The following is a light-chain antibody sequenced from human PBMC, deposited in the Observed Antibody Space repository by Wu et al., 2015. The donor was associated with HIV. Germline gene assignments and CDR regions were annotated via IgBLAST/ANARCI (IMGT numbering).Light chain of an antibody. J-gene: IGKJ1*01. CDR1: QTVTSNY. Sequence: EIVLTQSPDTLSLSPGERATLSCRASQTVTSNYIAWYQQRPGQAPRLLIYGTSRRAVGIPDRFSGSESGTDFILTISRLEPEDFAAYYCHQYGPSPWTFGQGTKVETK. CDR3: HQYGPSPWT. V-gene: IGKV3-20*01. CDR2: GTS.